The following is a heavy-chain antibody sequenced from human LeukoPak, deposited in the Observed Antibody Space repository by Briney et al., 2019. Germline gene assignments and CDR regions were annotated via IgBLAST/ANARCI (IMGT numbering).Heavy chain of an antibody. Sequence: GGSLRLSCAASGFSFSSSWMSWVRQAPGKGLEWVAHIKPDESEKFYMDSVKGRFTVSRDNAKSLVFLLMNSLRAEDTAVYYCARARSYSFDIWGQGTMVTVSS. D-gene: IGHD5-12*01. V-gene: IGHV3-7*01. CDR2: IKPDESEK. CDR3: ARARSYSFDI. CDR1: GFSFSSSW. J-gene: IGHJ3*02.